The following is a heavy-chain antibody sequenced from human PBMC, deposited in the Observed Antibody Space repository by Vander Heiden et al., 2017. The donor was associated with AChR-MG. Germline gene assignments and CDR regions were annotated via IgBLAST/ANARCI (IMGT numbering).Heavy chain of an antibody. CDR2: ISSSGST. Sequence: QVQLQESGPGLVKPSETLSLTCTVSGGSVSSDRNYWNWIRQPPGKGLEWIGYISSSGSTDYNPSLKSRVTISVDTSKNQFSLKLSSVTAADTAMYYCAGDPNPYALYIWGQGTMVTVSS. D-gene: IGHD7-27*01. V-gene: IGHV4-61*01. J-gene: IGHJ3*02. CDR3: AGDPNPYALYI. CDR1: GGSVSSDRNY.